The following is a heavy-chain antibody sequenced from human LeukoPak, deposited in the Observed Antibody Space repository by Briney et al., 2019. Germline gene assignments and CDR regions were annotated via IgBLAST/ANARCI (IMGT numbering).Heavy chain of an antibody. CDR1: GFTFDDYT. D-gene: IGHD1-26*01. CDR3: AKGFSGSYYGYFQH. V-gene: IGHV3-43*01. CDR2: ISWDGGST. J-gene: IGHJ1*01. Sequence: PGGSLRLSCAASGFTFDDYTMHWVRQAPGKGLEWVSLISWDGGSTYYADSVKGRFTISRDNSKNSLYLQMNSLRTEDTALYYCAKGFSGSYYGYFQHWGQGTLVTVSS.